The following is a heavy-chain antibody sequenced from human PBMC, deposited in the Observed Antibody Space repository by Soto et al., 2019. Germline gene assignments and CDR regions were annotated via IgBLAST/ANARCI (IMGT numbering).Heavy chain of an antibody. V-gene: IGHV3-33*01. CDR2: IWYDGSNK. J-gene: IGHJ4*02. CDR3: ARDYKPYYYGSGKVY. CDR1: GFTFSSYG. Sequence: QVQLVESGGGVVQPGRSLRLSCAASGFTFSSYGMHWVRQAPGKGLEWVAVIWYDGSNKYYAYSVKGRFTISRDNSKNTLYLQMNSLRAEDTAVYYCARDYKPYYYGSGKVYWGQGTLVTVSS. D-gene: IGHD3-10*01.